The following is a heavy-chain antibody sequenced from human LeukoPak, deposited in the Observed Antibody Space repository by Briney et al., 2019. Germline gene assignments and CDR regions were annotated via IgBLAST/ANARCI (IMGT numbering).Heavy chain of an antibody. J-gene: IGHJ6*02. CDR2: ISSSSSTI. CDR3: ARDKGYCSSTSCYFYYYGMDV. V-gene: IGHV3-48*02. D-gene: IGHD2-2*01. CDR1: GFTFSSYS. Sequence: QPGGSLRLSCAASGFTFSSYSMNWVRQAPGKGLEWVSYISSSSSTIYYADSVKGRFTISRDNAKNSLYLQMNSLRDEDTAVYYCARDKGYCSSTSCYFYYYGMDVWGQGTTVTVSS.